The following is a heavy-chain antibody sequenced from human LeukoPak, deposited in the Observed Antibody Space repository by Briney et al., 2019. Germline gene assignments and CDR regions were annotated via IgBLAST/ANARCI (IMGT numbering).Heavy chain of an antibody. CDR2: INPNSGGT. Sequence: ASVKVSCKASGYTFTGYYMHWVRQAPGQGLEWMGWINPNSGGTNYAQKFQGRVTMTTDTSISTAYMELSRLRSDDTAVYYCARATWIQLWFRYWGQGTLVTVSS. CDR1: GYTFTGYY. D-gene: IGHD5-18*01. J-gene: IGHJ4*02. V-gene: IGHV1-2*02. CDR3: ARATWIQLWFRY.